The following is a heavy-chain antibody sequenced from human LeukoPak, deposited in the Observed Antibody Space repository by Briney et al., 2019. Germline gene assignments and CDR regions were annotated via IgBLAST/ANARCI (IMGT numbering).Heavy chain of an antibody. Sequence: TGGSLRLSCAGSGFTFSNYAMSWVRQAPGKGLEWVSSIVSSGGNTFYADSVKGRFTISRDNSKNTLYLQMNSLRAEDTAVYFCARDYRLSWFDYWGREPWSPSPQ. CDR2: IVSSGGNT. D-gene: IGHD3-16*02. V-gene: IGHV3-23*01. CDR1: GFTFSNYA. J-gene: IGHJ4*02. CDR3: ARDYRLSWFDY.